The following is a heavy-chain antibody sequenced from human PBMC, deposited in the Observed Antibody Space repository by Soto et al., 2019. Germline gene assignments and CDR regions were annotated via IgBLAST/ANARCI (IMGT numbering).Heavy chain of an antibody. J-gene: IGHJ4*02. Sequence: EVQLLESGGGLVQPGGSLRLSCAASGFTFSSYAMSWVRQAPGKGLEWVSAISGSGGSTYYADSVKGRFTISRDNSKNTLYLQMNSLRAEDTAVYYCAKVSGWYASVTGTTDYYFDYWGQGTLVTVSS. CDR3: AKVSGWYASVTGTTDYYFDY. D-gene: IGHD1-20*01. CDR2: ISGSGGST. CDR1: GFTFSSYA. V-gene: IGHV3-23*01.